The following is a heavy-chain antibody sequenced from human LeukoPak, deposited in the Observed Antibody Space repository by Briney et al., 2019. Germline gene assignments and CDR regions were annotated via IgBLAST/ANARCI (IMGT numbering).Heavy chain of an antibody. CDR1: GFTFSNYW. CDR2: INSDGSST. J-gene: IGHJ4*02. V-gene: IGHV3-74*01. CDR3: ARVIADNSAYYRNFDF. Sequence: PGGSLRLSCAGSGFTFSNYWMHWVRQAPGKGLVWVSRINSDGSSTNYADSVKGRFTIFRDNAKNTLYLQMNSLRAEDTAMYYCARVIADNSAYYRNFDFWGQGTLVTVSS. D-gene: IGHD3-22*01.